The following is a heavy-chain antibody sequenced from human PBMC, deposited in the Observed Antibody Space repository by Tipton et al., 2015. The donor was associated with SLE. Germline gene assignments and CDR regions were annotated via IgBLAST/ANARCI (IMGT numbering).Heavy chain of an antibody. CDR1: GGTFSSSA. CDR3: ARDQYGYGSGSA. CDR2: IIPIFGSA. J-gene: IGHJ5*02. D-gene: IGHD3-10*01. V-gene: IGHV1-69*05. Sequence: QLVQSGPEVKKPGSSVKVSCKISGGTFSSSAINWVRQAPGQGLEWMGGIIPIFGSANYAQKFQGRITITTDESSSTAYMELSSLRSEDTAMYYCARDQYGYGSGSAWGQGTLVTVSS.